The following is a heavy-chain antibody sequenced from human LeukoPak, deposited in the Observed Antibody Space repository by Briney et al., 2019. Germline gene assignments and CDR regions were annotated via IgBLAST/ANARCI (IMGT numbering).Heavy chain of an antibody. CDR1: GFTFSAYG. Sequence: GGSLRLSCAAFGFTFSAYGMGWVRQAPGKGLEWVSAISVSGDITNYADSVKGRFTISRDNSKNTVSLQMNGLRAEDTALYYCAKDQRFCSGGYCYGWFDPWGQGTLVTVSS. CDR2: ISVSGDIT. V-gene: IGHV3-23*01. J-gene: IGHJ5*02. CDR3: AKDQRFCSGGYCYGWFDP. D-gene: IGHD2-15*01.